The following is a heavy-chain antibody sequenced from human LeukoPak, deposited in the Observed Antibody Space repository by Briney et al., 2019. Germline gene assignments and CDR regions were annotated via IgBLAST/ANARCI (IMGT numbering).Heavy chain of an antibody. CDR2: ISSDSRTI. D-gene: IGHD3-10*01. CDR1: GFTFSSYS. CDR3: ARYGSGTSYITNYFDY. J-gene: IGHJ4*02. V-gene: IGHV3-48*02. Sequence: GGSLRLSCAASGFTFSSYSMNWVRQAPGKGLEWVSYISSDSRTIYYADSVKGRSTISRDNAKNSLYLQMKSLRDEDTAVYYCARYGSGTSYITNYFDYWGQGTLVTVSS.